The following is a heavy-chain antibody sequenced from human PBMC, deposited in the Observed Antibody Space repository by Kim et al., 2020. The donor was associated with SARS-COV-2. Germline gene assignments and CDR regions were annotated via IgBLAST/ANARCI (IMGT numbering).Heavy chain of an antibody. CDR2: IRIKASNYAT. D-gene: IGHD2-21*02. Sequence: GGSLRLSCAASGFTFSGSPMHWVRQASGKGLEWVGLIRIKASNYATVYAESVKGRFTISRDDSKNTAYLQMNSLKTEDTAVYYCTRLTGDNPFDYWGQGT. J-gene: IGHJ4*02. CDR3: TRLTGDNPFDY. V-gene: IGHV3-73*01. CDR1: GFTFSGSP.